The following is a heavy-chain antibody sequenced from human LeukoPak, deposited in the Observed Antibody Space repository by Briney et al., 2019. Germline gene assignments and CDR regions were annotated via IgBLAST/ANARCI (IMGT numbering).Heavy chain of an antibody. CDR1: GYTFTSYG. CDR2: ISAYNGNT. CDR3: AREVGAVAGTIGPQSDEYFQH. J-gene: IGHJ1*01. D-gene: IGHD6-19*01. Sequence: GASVKVSFKASGYTFTSYGISWVRQAPGQGLEWMGWISAYNGNTNYAQKLQGRVTMTTDTSTSTAYMELRSLRSDDTAVYYCAREVGAVAGTIGPQSDEYFQHWGQGTLVTVSS. V-gene: IGHV1-18*01.